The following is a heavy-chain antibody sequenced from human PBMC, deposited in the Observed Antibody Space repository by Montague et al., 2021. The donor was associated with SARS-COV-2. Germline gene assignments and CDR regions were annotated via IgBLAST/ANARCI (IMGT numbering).Heavy chain of an antibody. CDR1: GFTFSSYE. D-gene: IGHD5-18*01. V-gene: IGHV3-48*03. CDR3: ARADTAMVIYFDY. Sequence: LRLYCAASGFTFSSYEMNWVRQAPGKGLEWVSYISSSGSTIYYADSVKGRFTISRDNAKNSLYLQMNSLRAEDTAVYYCARADTAMVIYFDYWGQGTLVTVSS. CDR2: ISSSGSTI. J-gene: IGHJ4*02.